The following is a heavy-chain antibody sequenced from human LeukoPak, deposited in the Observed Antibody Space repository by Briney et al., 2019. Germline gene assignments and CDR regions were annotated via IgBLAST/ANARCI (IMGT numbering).Heavy chain of an antibody. CDR3: ARVGRGDSYNSDYYYYMDV. D-gene: IGHD5-24*01. CDR1: GFTFSSYE. Sequence: GGSLRLSCAASGFTFSSYEMNWVRQAPGKGLEWVSYISSSGSTIYYADSVKGRFTISRDNAKNSLYLQMNSLRAEDTAVYYCARVGRGDSYNSDYYYYMDVWGKGTTVTISS. J-gene: IGHJ6*03. V-gene: IGHV3-48*03. CDR2: ISSSGSTI.